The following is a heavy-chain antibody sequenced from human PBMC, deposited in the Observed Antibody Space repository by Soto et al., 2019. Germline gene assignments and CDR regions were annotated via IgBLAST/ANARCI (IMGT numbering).Heavy chain of an antibody. V-gene: IGHV1-3*01. J-gene: IGHJ4*02. Sequence: ASVKVSCKASGYTFTSYGISWVRQAPGQGLEWMGWINAGNGNTKYSQKFQGRVTITRDTSASTAYMELSSLRSEDTAVYYCARAQNLEMATPWGQGTLVTVS. D-gene: IGHD5-12*01. CDR2: INAGNGNT. CDR3: ARAQNLEMATP. CDR1: GYTFTSYG.